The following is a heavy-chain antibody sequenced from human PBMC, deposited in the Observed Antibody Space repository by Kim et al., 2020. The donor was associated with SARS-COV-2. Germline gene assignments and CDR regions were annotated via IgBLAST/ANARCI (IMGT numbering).Heavy chain of an antibody. Sequence: SVKVSCKASGGTFSSYAISWVRQAPGQGLEWMGGIIPIFGTANYAQKFQGRVTITADESTSTAYMELSSLRSEDTAVYYCARDPNDYGDYGGYYYGMDVWGQGTTVTVSS. CDR2: IIPIFGTA. J-gene: IGHJ6*02. V-gene: IGHV1-69*13. CDR1: GGTFSSYA. D-gene: IGHD4-17*01. CDR3: ARDPNDYGDYGGYYYGMDV.